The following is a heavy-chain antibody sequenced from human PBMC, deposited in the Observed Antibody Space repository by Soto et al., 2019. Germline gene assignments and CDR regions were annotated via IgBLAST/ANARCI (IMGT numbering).Heavy chain of an antibody. J-gene: IGHJ6*02. CDR2: IRSKANSYAT. CDR1: GFTFSGSA. D-gene: IGHD6-19*01. CDR3: TQTRAGKFYYDGMDV. Sequence: EVQLVESGGGLVQPGGSLKLSCAASGFTFSGSAMHWVRQASGKGLEWVGRIRSKANSYATAYAASVKGRFTISRDDSKNTAYLQMNRLKTEDTAVYYCTQTRAGKFYYDGMDVWGQGTTVTVSS. V-gene: IGHV3-73*02.